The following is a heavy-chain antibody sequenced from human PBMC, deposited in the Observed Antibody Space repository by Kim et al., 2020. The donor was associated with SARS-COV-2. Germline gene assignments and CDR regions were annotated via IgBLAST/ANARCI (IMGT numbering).Heavy chain of an antibody. V-gene: IGHV4-4*02. CDR3: AKGKWGTAAFDY. CDR2: IYQSGST. Sequence: SETLSLTCAVSGVSMNSDNWWSWVRKPPGKGLEWIGEIYQSGSTNYHPSLKSPVTILIDKSKNQFSLLLSSVTAADTAVYFCAKGKWGTAAFDYWGQGTLVTVSS. D-gene: IGHD3-16*01. CDR1: GVSMNSDNW. J-gene: IGHJ4*02.